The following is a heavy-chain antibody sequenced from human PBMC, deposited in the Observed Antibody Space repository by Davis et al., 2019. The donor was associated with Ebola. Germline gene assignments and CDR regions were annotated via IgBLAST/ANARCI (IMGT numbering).Heavy chain of an antibody. Sequence: GGSLRLSCAASGFTFSNAWMSWVRQAPGKGLEWVGRIKSKTDGGTTDYAAPVKGRFTISRDDSKNTLYLQMNSLKTEDTAVYYCTTVPLLLWFGGSPDYWGQGTLVTVSS. D-gene: IGHD3-10*01. CDR3: TTVPLLLWFGGSPDY. V-gene: IGHV3-15*01. CDR2: IKSKTDGGTT. CDR1: GFTFSNAW. J-gene: IGHJ4*02.